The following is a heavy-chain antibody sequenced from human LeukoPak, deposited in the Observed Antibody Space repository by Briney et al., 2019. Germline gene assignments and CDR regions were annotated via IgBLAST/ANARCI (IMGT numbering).Heavy chain of an antibody. D-gene: IGHD6-25*01. V-gene: IGHV4-59*01. CDR1: GGSISSYY. Sequence: SEALSLTCTVSGGSISSYYWSWIRQPPGKGLEWIANIYHTGSTNYNPSLSSRVTISIDTAKNQFSLKLTSVTAADTAVYYCARRGRNSSGWQDYLWGQGTLVTVSS. CDR3: ARRGRNSSGWQDYL. J-gene: IGHJ4*02. CDR2: IYHTGST.